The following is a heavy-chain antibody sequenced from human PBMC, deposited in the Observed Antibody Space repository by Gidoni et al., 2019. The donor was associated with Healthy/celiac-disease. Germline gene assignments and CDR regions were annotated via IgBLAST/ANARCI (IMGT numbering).Heavy chain of an antibody. V-gene: IGHV1-24*01. CDR2: FDPEEGET. Sequence: QVQLVQSGAEVKKPGASVKVSCKVSGYTLTELSMHWVRQAPGKGLEWMGGFDPEEGETIYAQNFQGRVTMTENTSTDTAYMELSSLRSEDTAVYYCATEGWELPYLDYWGQGTLVTVSS. J-gene: IGHJ4*02. CDR3: ATEGWELPYLDY. D-gene: IGHD1-26*01. CDR1: GYTLTELS.